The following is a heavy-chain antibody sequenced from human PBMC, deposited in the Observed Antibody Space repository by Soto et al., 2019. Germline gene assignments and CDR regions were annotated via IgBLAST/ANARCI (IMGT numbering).Heavy chain of an antibody. D-gene: IGHD6-6*01. J-gene: IGHJ4*02. V-gene: IGHV3-23*01. CDR3: ARWGIAARLY. Sequence: PGGSLRLSCAASGFTFSSYAMSWVRQAPGKGLEWVSAISGSGGSTYYADSVKGRFTISRDNAKNSLYLQMNSLRAEDTAVYYCARWGIAARLYWGQGTLVTVSS. CDR1: GFTFSSYA. CDR2: ISGSGGST.